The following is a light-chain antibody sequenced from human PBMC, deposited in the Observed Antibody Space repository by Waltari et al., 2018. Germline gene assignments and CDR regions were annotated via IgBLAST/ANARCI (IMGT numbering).Light chain of an antibody. CDR3: QQYYVWPPIT. CDR1: PSVRNN. V-gene: IGKV3-15*01. CDR2: CAS. Sequence: VFFTQSPASLSFSPGDTVSLSFRASPSVRNNLVWYQQKAGQAPRTLLYCASTRASGVPSRLSGSGSATDFTIIISSLQSEDAAVYFCQQYYVWPPITFGGGTKLEI. J-gene: IGKJ4*01.